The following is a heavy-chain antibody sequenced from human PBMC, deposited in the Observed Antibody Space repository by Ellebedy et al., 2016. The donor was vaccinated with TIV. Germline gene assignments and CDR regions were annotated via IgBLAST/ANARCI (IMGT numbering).Heavy chain of an antibody. CDR3: ARDTAVTGYGMDV. D-gene: IGHD6-19*01. CDR1: GGSISSYF. Sequence: MPSETLSLTCTVSGGSISSYFWSWIRQPAGKGLQWIGRIYASGSTHYNPSLKSRVTMSVDTSRNQFSLKLSSVTAADTAVYYCARDTAVTGYGMDVWGQGTTVTVSS. J-gene: IGHJ6*02. CDR2: IYASGST. V-gene: IGHV4-4*07.